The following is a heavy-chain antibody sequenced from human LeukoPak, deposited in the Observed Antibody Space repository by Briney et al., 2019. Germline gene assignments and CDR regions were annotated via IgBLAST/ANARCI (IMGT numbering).Heavy chain of an antibody. V-gene: IGHV4-39*07. CDR2: IYYSGST. D-gene: IGHD1-26*01. CDR3: ARTRDLGPDY. Sequence: SETLSLTCTVSGGSISSRSYYWGWVRQPPGKGLEWIGSIYYSGSTYYNPSLKSRVTISVDTSKNQFSLQLNSVTPEDTAVYYCARTRDLGPDYWGQGTLVTVSS. J-gene: IGHJ4*02. CDR1: GGSISSRSYY.